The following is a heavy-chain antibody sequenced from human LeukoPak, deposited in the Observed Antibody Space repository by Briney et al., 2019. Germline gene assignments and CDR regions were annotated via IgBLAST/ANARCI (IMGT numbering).Heavy chain of an antibody. Sequence: GGSLRLSCAASGFTFNTYSMNWVRQAPGKGLEWVSSISSHSRDIYYADSVKGRFTISRDNAKNSLYLQMNSLRAEDTAVYYCAREHSSGWYAFDYWGQGTLVTVSS. CDR1: GFTFNTYS. CDR2: ISSHSRDI. CDR3: AREHSSGWYAFDY. J-gene: IGHJ4*02. V-gene: IGHV3-21*01. D-gene: IGHD6-19*01.